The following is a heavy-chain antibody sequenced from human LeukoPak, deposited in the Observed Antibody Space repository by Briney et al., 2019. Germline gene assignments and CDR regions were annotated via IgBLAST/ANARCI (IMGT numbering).Heavy chain of an antibody. CDR2: IKEDGSEK. Sequence: GGSLRLSCAASGFLFSRYWMSWVRQAPGKGLEWVANIKEDGSEKYYVESMKGRFTISRDNVKNSLYLQINSLRAEDTAVYYCARDSFETDIDYWGQGTLVTVSS. V-gene: IGHV3-7*01. CDR3: ARDSFETDIDY. CDR1: GFLFSRYW. D-gene: IGHD1-14*01. J-gene: IGHJ4*02.